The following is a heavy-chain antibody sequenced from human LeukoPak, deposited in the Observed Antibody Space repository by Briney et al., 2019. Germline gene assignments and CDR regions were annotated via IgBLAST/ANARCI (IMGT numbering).Heavy chain of an antibody. CDR1: GFTFDDYG. CDR2: INWNGGRA. J-gene: IGHJ4*02. Sequence: GGSLRLSCAASGFTFDDYGMSWVRQAPGKGLEWVSGINWNGGRAGHADSVKGRFTISRDNAKNSLYLQMNSLRAEDTALYYCAKDAGSGLGAQFDYWGQGTLVTVSS. V-gene: IGHV3-20*04. CDR3: AKDAGSGLGAQFDY. D-gene: IGHD3-16*01.